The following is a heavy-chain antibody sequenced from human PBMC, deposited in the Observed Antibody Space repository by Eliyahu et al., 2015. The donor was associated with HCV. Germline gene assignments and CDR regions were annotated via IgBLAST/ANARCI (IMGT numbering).Heavy chain of an antibody. V-gene: IGHV1-2*06. Sequence: QVQLVQSGAEVKKPGASVKVSCKASGYTFTGYYMHWVRQAPGQGLEWMGRINPNSGGTNYAQKFQGRVTMTRDTSISTAYMELSRLRSDDTAVYYCARGGTMVRGVIITSNLDYWGQGTLVTVSS. CDR3: ARGGTMVRGVIITSNLDY. D-gene: IGHD3-10*01. CDR1: GYTFTGYY. CDR2: INPNSGGT. J-gene: IGHJ4*02.